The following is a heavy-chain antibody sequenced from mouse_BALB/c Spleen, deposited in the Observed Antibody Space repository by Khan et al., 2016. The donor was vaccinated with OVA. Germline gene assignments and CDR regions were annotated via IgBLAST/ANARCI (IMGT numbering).Heavy chain of an antibody. CDR1: GYTFTDFY. CDR2: ISPGSGDT. D-gene: IGHD1-2*01. V-gene: IGHV1-77*01. J-gene: IGHJ3*01. CDR3: ARRNYCGYTFAY. Sequence: QVQLQQSGTELARPGASVNLSCKASGYTFTDFYINWVKQRSGQGLEWIGEISPGSGDTYYNAKFKGKATLTADKSSSTAYMQLSSRTSEASAVYCCARRNYCGYTFAYWGQGTLVTVSA.